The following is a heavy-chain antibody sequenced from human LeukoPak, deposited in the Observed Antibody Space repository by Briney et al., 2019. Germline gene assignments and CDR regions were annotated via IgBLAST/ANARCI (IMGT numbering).Heavy chain of an antibody. J-gene: IGHJ3*02. CDR1: GFTFSSYW. CDR3: ARDPSVTVTNAFDI. Sequence: HHGGSLRLSCAASGFTFSSYWMSWVRQAPGKGLEWVANIKQDGSEKYYVDSVKGRFTISRDNAKNSLYLQMNSLRAEDTAVYYCARDPSVTVTNAFDIWGQGTMVTVSS. CDR2: IKQDGSEK. D-gene: IGHD4-11*01. V-gene: IGHV3-7*01.